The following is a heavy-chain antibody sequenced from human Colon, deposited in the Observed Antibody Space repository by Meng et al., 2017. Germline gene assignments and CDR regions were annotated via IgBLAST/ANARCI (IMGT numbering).Heavy chain of an antibody. J-gene: IGHJ6*02. Sequence: SETLSLTYAVDGGSSSGYYWSWIRQPPGKGLEWIGEINHSGSTNYNPSLKSRVTISVDTSKNQFSLKFSSVTAAATAVYYCARVVGYSGYDLRYYYYGMDVWGQGTTVTVSS. V-gene: IGHV4-34*01. D-gene: IGHD5-12*01. CDR3: ARVVGYSGYDLRYYYYGMDV. CDR2: INHSGST. CDR1: GGSSSGYY.